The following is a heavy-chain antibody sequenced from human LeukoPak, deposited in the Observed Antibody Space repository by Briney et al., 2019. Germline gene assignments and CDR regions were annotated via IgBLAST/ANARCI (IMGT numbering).Heavy chain of an antibody. V-gene: IGHV3-23*01. CDR1: GFTFSSYA. D-gene: IGHD3-10*01. CDR3: AKIGSHALWFGELLPAHFDY. CDR2: ISGSGGST. J-gene: IGHJ4*02. Sequence: PGGSLRLSCAASGFTFSSYAMSWVRQAPGKGLEWVSAISGSGGSTYYADSVKGRFTISRDNSKNTLYLQMNSLRAEDTAVYYCAKIGSHALWFGELLPAHFDYWGQGTLVTVSS.